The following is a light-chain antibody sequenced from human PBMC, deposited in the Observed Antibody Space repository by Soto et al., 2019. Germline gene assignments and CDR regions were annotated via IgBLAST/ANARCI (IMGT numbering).Light chain of an antibody. V-gene: IGLV1-40*01. CDR1: SSNIGAGYD. CDR3: QSYDSSLSGSGV. Sequence: QLVLTQPPSVSGVPGQWVTISCTGSSSNIGAGYDVHWYQQLPGTAPKLLIYGNNNRPSGVPDRFSGSKSGTSASLAITGLQAEDEADYYCQSYDSSLSGSGVFGGGTKLTVL. J-gene: IGLJ2*01. CDR2: GNN.